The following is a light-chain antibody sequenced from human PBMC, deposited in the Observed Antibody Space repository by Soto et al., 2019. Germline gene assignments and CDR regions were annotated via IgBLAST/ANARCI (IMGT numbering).Light chain of an antibody. CDR1: PSVTNF. CDR2: GAF. CDR3: QQRNIWPPVT. Sequence: EIVLTQSPATLSLSPGERATLSCRASPSVTNFLAWYQQKPGQAPRLLIYGAFNRATGIPAMFSGSGSGTAFTLTISSLEPEDSAIYYCQQRNIWPPVTFGQGTRLESK. J-gene: IGKJ5*01. V-gene: IGKV3-11*01.